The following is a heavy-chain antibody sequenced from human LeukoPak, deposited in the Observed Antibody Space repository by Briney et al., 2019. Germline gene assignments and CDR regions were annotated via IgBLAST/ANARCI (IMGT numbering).Heavy chain of an antibody. CDR2: ISSSSSYI. CDR3: ARLGSSSPGIDY. J-gene: IGHJ4*02. D-gene: IGHD3-10*01. V-gene: IGHV3-21*01. CDR1: GFTFSSPW. Sequence: PGGSLRLSCAASGFTFSSPWMHWVRQAPGKGLEWVSSISSSSSYIYYADSVKGRFTISRDNAKNSLYLQMNSLRAEDTAVYYCARLGSSSPGIDYWGQGTLVTVSS.